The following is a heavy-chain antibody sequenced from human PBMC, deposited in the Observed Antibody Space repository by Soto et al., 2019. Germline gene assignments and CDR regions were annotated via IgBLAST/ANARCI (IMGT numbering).Heavy chain of an antibody. CDR2: IFTSGNT. J-gene: IGHJ6*02. D-gene: IGHD6-6*01. V-gene: IGHV4-4*07. CDR3: ASGRLVSRYYGLDV. Sequence: QVQLQESGPGLVKPSETLSLTCTVSGGSMNDYYWSWIRQPAGKGLEWIERIFTSGNTNYNPSLRSRLTMSVDTSTNQVSLRLTSVTAADTAVYYCASGRLVSRYYGLDVWGQGTTVTVSS. CDR1: GGSMNDYY.